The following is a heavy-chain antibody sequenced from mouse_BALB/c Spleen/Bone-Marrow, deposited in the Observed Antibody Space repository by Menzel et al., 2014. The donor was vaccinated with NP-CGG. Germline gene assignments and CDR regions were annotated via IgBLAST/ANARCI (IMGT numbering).Heavy chain of an antibody. V-gene: IGHV1S81*02. CDR2: INPSNGGT. Sequence: QVQLKQSGAELVKPGASVKLSCKASGYTFTSYYMYWVKQRPGQGLEWIGEINPSNGGTNFNEKFKSKATLTVDKSSSTAYMQLSSLTSEDSAVYYCTRRLLYYAMDYWGQGTSVTVPS. J-gene: IGHJ4*01. D-gene: IGHD2-13*01. CDR1: GYTFTSYY. CDR3: TRRLLYYAMDY.